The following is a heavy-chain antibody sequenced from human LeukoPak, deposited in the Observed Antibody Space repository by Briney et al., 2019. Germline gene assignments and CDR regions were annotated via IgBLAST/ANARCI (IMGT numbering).Heavy chain of an antibody. CDR2: ISRSGVSL. J-gene: IGHJ4*02. V-gene: IGHV3-48*03. Sequence: GGSLRLSCAASGFTFSTYEMNWVRQAPGKGLEWLSYISRSGVSLYYADSVKGRFTISRDDAKSSVYLQMNSLRAEDTAIYYWVRDHNRNDAFDYWGQGTLVTVSS. CDR3: VRDHNRNDAFDY. D-gene: IGHD1-1*01. CDR1: GFTFSTYE.